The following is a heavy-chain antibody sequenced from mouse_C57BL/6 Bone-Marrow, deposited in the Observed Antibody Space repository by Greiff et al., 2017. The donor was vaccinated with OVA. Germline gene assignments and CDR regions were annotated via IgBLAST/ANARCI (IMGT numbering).Heavy chain of an antibody. CDR1: GYTFTSYW. D-gene: IGHD2-4*01. Sequence: QVQLQQPGAELVKPGASVKLSCKASGYTFTSYWMHWVKQRPGQGLEWIGMIHPNSGSTNYNEKFKSKATLTVDKSSSTAYMQLSSLTSEDSAVYYCARWGDYDSWFAYWGQGTLVTVSA. J-gene: IGHJ3*01. V-gene: IGHV1-64*01. CDR2: IHPNSGST. CDR3: ARWGDYDSWFAY.